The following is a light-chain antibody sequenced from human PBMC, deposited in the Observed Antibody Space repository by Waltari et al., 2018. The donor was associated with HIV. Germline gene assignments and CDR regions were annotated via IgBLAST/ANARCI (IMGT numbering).Light chain of an antibody. CDR1: KLGHEY. CDR3: QAWDNSVVV. Sequence: SYELTQPPSMSVSPGQTAHITCSGAKLGHEYACWYQQKEGQAPVLVSFKDTRRPSGIPERFSGSTSGNTATLTISGALPADEGDYYCQAWDNSVVVFGGGTRLTVL. CDR2: KDT. J-gene: IGLJ2*01. V-gene: IGLV3-1*01.